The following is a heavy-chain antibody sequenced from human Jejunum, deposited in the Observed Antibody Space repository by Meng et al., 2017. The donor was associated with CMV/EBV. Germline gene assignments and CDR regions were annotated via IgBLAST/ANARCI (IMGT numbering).Heavy chain of an antibody. D-gene: IGHD3-22*01. CDR1: GYTFTSYG. CDR3: ASAAYFDSSGLMGY. Sequence: GYTFTSYGISWVRQAPGQGLEWMGWISAYSGNTNYAQKLQGRVPMTTDTSTSTAYMELRSLRSDDTAVYYCASAAYFDSSGLMGYWGQGTLVTVSS. J-gene: IGHJ4*02. CDR2: ISAYSGNT. V-gene: IGHV1-18*01.